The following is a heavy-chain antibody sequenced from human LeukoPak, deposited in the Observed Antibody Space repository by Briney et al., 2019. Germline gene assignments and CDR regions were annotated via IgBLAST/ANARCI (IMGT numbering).Heavy chain of an antibody. CDR3: ARWPLVGATDLRAFDI. CDR2: VNHSGST. D-gene: IGHD1-26*01. Sequence: SETLSLTCAVYGGSFSGYYWSWIRQPPGKGLEWIGEVNHSGSTNYNPSLKSRVTISVDTSKNQFSLKLSSVTAADTAVYYCARWPLVGATDLRAFDIWGQGTMVTVSS. J-gene: IGHJ3*02. CDR1: GGSFSGYY. V-gene: IGHV4-34*01.